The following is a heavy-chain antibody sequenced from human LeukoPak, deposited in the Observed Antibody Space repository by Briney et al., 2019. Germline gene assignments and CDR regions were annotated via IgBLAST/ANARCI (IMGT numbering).Heavy chain of an antibody. CDR1: GFTFGNYC. CDR2: ISDDGSSA. J-gene: IGHJ4*02. D-gene: IGHD2-2*01. CDR3: VRGYCSSTTCYRGAY. Sequence: GGSLRLSCAVSGFTFGNYCMHWVRQAPGKGLRWVSGISDDGSSANNADSVKGRFTISRDNARNTVYLQMHSLRAEDTAEYYCVRGYCSSTTCYRGAYWGQGTLVTVSS. V-gene: IGHV3-74*01.